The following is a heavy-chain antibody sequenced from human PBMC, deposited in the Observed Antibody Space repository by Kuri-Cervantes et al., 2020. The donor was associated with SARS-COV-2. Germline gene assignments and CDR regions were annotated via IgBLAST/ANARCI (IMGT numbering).Heavy chain of an antibody. CDR3: ASFSSSAHFDY. CDR2: IYYSGST. V-gene: IGHV4-39*01. J-gene: IGHJ4*02. CDR1: GGSISSSSYY. D-gene: IGHD6-6*01. Sequence: SETLSLTCTVSGGSISSSSYYWGWIRQPPGKGLEWIGSIYYSGSTYYNPSLKSRVTISVDTSKNQFSLKLSSVAAADTAVYYCASFSSSAHFDYWGQGTLVTVSS.